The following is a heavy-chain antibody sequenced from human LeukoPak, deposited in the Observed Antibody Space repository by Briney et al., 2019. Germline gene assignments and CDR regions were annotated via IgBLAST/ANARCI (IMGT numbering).Heavy chain of an antibody. CDR2: IFHSGST. V-gene: IGHV4-4*02. Sequence: SETLSLTCTVSGASIIGPKWWNWVRLSPGKGMEWIGEIFHSGSTHYNPSLKSRVTISVDTSKNQFSLILTSVTDTDTAVYYCATSSGWYRYDSWGQGTLVTVSS. CDR3: ATSSGWYRYDS. D-gene: IGHD6-19*01. J-gene: IGHJ4*02. CDR1: GASIIGPKW.